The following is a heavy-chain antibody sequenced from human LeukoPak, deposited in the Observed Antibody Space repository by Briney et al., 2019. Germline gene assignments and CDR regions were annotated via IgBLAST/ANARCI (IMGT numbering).Heavy chain of an antibody. Sequence: GGSLRLYCAASGFTFSSYSMNWVRHAPGKGLEWVSSISSSSSYIYYADSVKGRFTISRDNAKNSLYLQMNSLRAEDTAVYYCARRSTTVDGGLDYWGQGTLVTVSS. CDR3: ARRSTTVDGGLDY. CDR1: GFTFSSYS. V-gene: IGHV3-21*01. J-gene: IGHJ4*02. CDR2: ISSSSSYI. D-gene: IGHD2/OR15-2a*01.